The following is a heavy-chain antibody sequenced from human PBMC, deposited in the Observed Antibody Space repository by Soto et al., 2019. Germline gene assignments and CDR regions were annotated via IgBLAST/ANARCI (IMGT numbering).Heavy chain of an antibody. J-gene: IGHJ6*02. Sequence: PSETLSLTCAVSGGSISSGGYSWSWIRQPPGKGLEWIGYIYHSGSTYYNPSLKSRVTISVDRSKNQFSLKLSSVTAADTAVYYCARGPVSRFWSGYSRNGMEVWGQGTTVTVSS. D-gene: IGHD3-3*01. CDR3: ARGPVSRFWSGYSRNGMEV. CDR2: IYHSGST. CDR1: GGSISSGGYS. V-gene: IGHV4-30-2*01.